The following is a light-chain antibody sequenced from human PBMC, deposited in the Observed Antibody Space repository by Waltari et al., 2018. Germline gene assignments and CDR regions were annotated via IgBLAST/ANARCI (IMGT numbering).Light chain of an antibody. V-gene: IGLV3-21*04. J-gene: IGLJ2*01. CDR2: YDS. CDR3: LVWHSTIDHQGV. Sequence: SYVVTQSPSVSVAPGETARITCGGANIGGKNVHWDQQRPGQAPVLVISYDSDRPSGIPERFSGSNSGNTATLTISWVEAEDEADYYCLVWHSTIDHQGVFGGGTKLTVL. CDR1: NIGGKN.